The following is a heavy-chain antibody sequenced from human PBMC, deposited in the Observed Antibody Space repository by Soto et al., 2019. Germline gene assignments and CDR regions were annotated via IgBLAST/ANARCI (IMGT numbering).Heavy chain of an antibody. CDR1: VGSISSYY. CDR2: IYNSGNT. CDR3: AAPPRY. J-gene: IGHJ4*02. D-gene: IGHD6-6*01. Sequence: QVQLQESGPGLVKPSETLSLTCTVSVGSISSYYWNWIRQPPGKGLEWIGYIYNSGNTNYNPPLRSLVTISVDTSKNQFSLKLTSVTAADTAVYYCAAPPRYWGQGTPVTVSS. V-gene: IGHV4-59*01.